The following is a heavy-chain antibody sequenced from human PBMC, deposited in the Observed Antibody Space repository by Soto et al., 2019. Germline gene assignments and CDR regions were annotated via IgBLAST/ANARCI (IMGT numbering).Heavy chain of an antibody. Sequence: QVQLVESAGGVVQPGRSLRLSCAASGFTFSSYAMHWVRQAPGKGLEWVAVISYDGSNKYYADSVKGRFSISRDNSKNTLYLHMNSLRAEDSAVYYCALGDIVLVPPAMAFDYWGQGTLVTVSS. CDR1: GFTFSSYA. V-gene: IGHV3-30-3*01. CDR2: ISYDGSNK. D-gene: IGHD2-2*01. J-gene: IGHJ4*02. CDR3: ALGDIVLVPPAMAFDY.